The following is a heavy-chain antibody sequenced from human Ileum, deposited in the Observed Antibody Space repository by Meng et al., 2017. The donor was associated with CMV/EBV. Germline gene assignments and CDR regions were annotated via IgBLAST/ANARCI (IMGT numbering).Heavy chain of an antibody. J-gene: IGHJ5*02. CDR2: MNPNSGNT. D-gene: IGHD2-2*01. V-gene: IGHV1-8*03. Sequence: FTSYDINWVRQATGQGLEWMGWMNPNSGNTGYAQKFQGRVTITRNTSISTAYMELSSLRSEDTAVYYCARGAKKSRHIVVDQHHWFDPWGQGTLVTVSS. CDR3: ARGAKKSRHIVVDQHHWFDP. CDR1: FTSYD.